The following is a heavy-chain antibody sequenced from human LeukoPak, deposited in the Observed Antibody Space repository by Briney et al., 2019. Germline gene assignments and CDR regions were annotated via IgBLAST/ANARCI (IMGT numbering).Heavy chain of an antibody. J-gene: IGHJ4*02. D-gene: IGHD3-22*01. Sequence: PGGSLRLSCAASGFTFSSYGMHWARQAPGKGLEWVAIISYDGSNKYYADSVKGRFTISRDNSKNTLYLQMNSLRAEDTAVYYCAKDMGSGAYYYDSSGYYPPSNWGQGTLVTVSS. CDR3: AKDMGSGAYYYDSSGYYPPSN. CDR2: ISYDGSNK. CDR1: GFTFSSYG. V-gene: IGHV3-30*18.